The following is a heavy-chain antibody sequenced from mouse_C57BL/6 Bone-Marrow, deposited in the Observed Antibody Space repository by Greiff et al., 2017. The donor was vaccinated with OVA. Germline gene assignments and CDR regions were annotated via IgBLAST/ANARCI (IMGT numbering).Heavy chain of an antibody. D-gene: IGHD4-1*01. V-gene: IGHV1-74*01. Sequence: VQLQQPGAELVKPGASVKVSCKASGYTFTSYWMHWVKQRPGQGLEWIGRIHPSDSATNYNQKFKGTATLTVDQSSSTAYMQLSSLTSEDSAVYYCAPLGAYYVDYWGQGTTLTVSS. J-gene: IGHJ2*01. CDR2: IHPSDSAT. CDR3: APLGAYYVDY. CDR1: GYTFTSYW.